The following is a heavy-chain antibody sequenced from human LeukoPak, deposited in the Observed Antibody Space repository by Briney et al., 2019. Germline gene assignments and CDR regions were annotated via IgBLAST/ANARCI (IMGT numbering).Heavy chain of an antibody. D-gene: IGHD6-19*01. Sequence: GGSLRLSCAASGFTFSSYWMHWVRQAPGKGLVWVSRINSDGSSTSYADSVKGRFTISRDNSKNTLYLQMNSLRAEDTAVYYCARDPHSSGWFGRCDYWGQGTLVTVSS. CDR2: INSDGSST. CDR3: ARDPHSSGWFGRCDY. J-gene: IGHJ4*02. CDR1: GFTFSSYW. V-gene: IGHV3-74*01.